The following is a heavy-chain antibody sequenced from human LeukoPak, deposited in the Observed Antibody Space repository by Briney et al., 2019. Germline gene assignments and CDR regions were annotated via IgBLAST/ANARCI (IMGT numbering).Heavy chain of an antibody. CDR2: IYYTGST. J-gene: IGHJ5*02. CDR3: ARVPVVVVPTEYWFDP. D-gene: IGHD2-2*01. Sequence: SETLSLTCTVSGGSITSHYWSWIWQPPGKGLEWIGYIYYTGSTNYNPSLKSRVSIPVDTSKNQISLKLSSVTAADTAVYYCARVPVVVVPTEYWFDPWGQGTLVTVSS. CDR1: GGSITSHY. V-gene: IGHV4-59*11.